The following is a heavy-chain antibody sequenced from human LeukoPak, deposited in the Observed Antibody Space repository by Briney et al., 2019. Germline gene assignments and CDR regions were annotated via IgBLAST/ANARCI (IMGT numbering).Heavy chain of an antibody. D-gene: IGHD4-17*01. CDR2: ISVNGGNT. V-gene: IGHV3-23*01. CDR3: AKQNGDYENWFDP. Sequence: PGGSLRLSCAASGFTFSNAWMSWVRQAPGKGLEWVSGISVNGGNTYYADSVKGRFTISRDNSKNTLYLQMKSLRAEDTAVYYCAKQNGDYENWFDPWGQGTLVTVSS. J-gene: IGHJ5*02. CDR1: GFTFSNAW.